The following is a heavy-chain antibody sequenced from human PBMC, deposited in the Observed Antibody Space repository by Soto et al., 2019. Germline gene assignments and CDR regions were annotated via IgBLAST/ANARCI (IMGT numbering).Heavy chain of an antibody. D-gene: IGHD2-21*01. V-gene: IGHV3-7*01. CDR1: GFNLNSYW. Sequence: PGGSLRLSCAASGFNLNSYWMSWVRQAPGKGLEWVANIKEDGSEKYYVDSAKGRFTISRDNAKNSVFLQMTSLRVEDTAVYFCARDRVRATTSWFDSWGQGVLVTVSS. J-gene: IGHJ5*01. CDR3: ARDRVRATTSWFDS. CDR2: IKEDGSEK.